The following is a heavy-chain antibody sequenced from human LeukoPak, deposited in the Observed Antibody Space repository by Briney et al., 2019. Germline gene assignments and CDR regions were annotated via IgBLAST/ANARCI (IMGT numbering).Heavy chain of an antibody. CDR1: GGSLSSHY. J-gene: IGHJ3*02. D-gene: IGHD3-3*01. V-gene: IGHV4-59*08. CDR3: ARHENYDFWSGYFLGTNAFDI. CDR2: IDYIGSA. Sequence: SETLSLTCTVSGGSLSSHYWSWIRQPPAKGLEWIGYIDYIGSANYNPSLTSRVTISRDTSKNQFSLKLSSVTAADTAVYYCARHENYDFWSGYFLGTNAFDIWGQGTMVTVSS.